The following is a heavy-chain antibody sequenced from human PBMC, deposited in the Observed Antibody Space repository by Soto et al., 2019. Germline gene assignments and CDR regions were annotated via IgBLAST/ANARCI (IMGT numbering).Heavy chain of an antibody. V-gene: IGHV1-69*13. CDR1: GGTFSSSV. CDR2: IIPIFGTA. CDR3: AKGYVWGSYRYGAFDI. D-gene: IGHD3-16*02. J-gene: IGHJ3*02. Sequence: SVKVACKACGGTFSSSVISWVRQAPGQGLEWMGGIIPIFGTANYAQKFQGRVTITADESTSTAYMELSSLRSEDTAVYYCAKGYVWGSYRYGAFDIWG.